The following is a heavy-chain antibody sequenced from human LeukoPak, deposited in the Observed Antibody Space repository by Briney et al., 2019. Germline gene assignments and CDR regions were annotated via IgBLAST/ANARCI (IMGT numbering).Heavy chain of an antibody. V-gene: IGHV3-7*01. D-gene: IGHD6-13*01. CDR1: GFTFSSYW. Sequence: PGGSLRLSCAASGFTFSSYWMSWVRQAPGKGLEWVANIKQDGSEKYYVDSVKGRFTISRDNAKNSLYLQMNSLRTDDTAVYYCARDYHRIAEYYFDYWGQGTLVTVSS. J-gene: IGHJ4*02. CDR3: ARDYHRIAEYYFDY. CDR2: IKQDGSEK.